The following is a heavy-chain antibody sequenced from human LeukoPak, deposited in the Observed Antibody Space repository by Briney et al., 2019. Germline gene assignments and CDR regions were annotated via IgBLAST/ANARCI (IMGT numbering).Heavy chain of an antibody. Sequence: GASVKVSCKASGYTFTGYYMHWVRQAPGQGLEWMGWISTYNGYTHYARKLQGRVTMTTDTSTSTVYMELRSLRSDDTAVYYCARDHQRITGTYNWFDPWGQGTLVTVSS. CDR3: ARDHQRITGTYNWFDP. CDR2: ISTYNGYT. V-gene: IGHV1-18*04. D-gene: IGHD1-20*01. CDR1: GYTFTGYY. J-gene: IGHJ5*02.